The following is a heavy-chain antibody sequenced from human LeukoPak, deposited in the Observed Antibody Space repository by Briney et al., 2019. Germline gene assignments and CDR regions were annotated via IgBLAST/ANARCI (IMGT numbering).Heavy chain of an antibody. CDR2: TKQDGSEK. J-gene: IGHJ4*02. Sequence: SGGSLRLSCTASGFTFSHYWMSWVRQAPGKGLEWVANTKQDGSEKYYVDSVKGRFTIPRDNAKNSLYLQMNSLRAEDTAVYYCAKRIQSAMATGYWGQGTLVTVSS. D-gene: IGHD5-18*01. V-gene: IGHV3-7*03. CDR3: AKRIQSAMATGY. CDR1: GFTFSHYW.